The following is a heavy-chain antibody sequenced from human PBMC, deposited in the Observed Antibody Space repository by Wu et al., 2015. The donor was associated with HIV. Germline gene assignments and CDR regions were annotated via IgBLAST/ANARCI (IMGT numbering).Heavy chain of an antibody. CDR3: AGEGYYGSGSPIWGEAFDI. Sequence: QVQLVQSGAEVKKPGASVKVSCKASGYTFTSYYMHWVRQAPGQGLEWMGIINPSGGSTSYAQKFQGRVTMTRDTSTSTVYMELSSLRSEDTAVYYRAGEGYYGSGSPIWGEAFDIWGQGTMVTVSS. J-gene: IGHJ3*02. V-gene: IGHV1-46*01. CDR1: GYTFTSYY. CDR2: INPSGGST. D-gene: IGHD3-10*01.